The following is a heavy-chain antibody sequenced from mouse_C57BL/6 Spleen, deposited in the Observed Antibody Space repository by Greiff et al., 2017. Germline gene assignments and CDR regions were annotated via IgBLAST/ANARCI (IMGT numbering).Heavy chain of an antibody. V-gene: IGHV5-6*02. CDR2: ISSGGSYT. CDR3: ARRNGYFDY. Sequence: VKLMESGGDLVKPGGSLKLSCAASGFTFSSYGMSWVRQTPDKRLEWVATISSGGSYTYYPDSVKGRFTISRDNAKNTLYLQMSSLKSGDTAMYYCARRNGYFDYWGQGTTLTVSS. J-gene: IGHJ2*01. CDR1: GFTFSSYG.